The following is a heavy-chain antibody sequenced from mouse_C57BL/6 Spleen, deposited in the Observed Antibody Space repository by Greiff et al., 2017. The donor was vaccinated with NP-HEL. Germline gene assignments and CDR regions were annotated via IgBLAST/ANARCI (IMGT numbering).Heavy chain of an antibody. Sequence: QVQLKESGAELARPGASVKLSCKASGYTFTSYGISWVKQRTGQGLEWIGEIYPRSGNTYYNEKFKGKATLTADKSSSTAYMELRSLTSEDSAVYFCAQINWDVADYWGQGTTLTVSS. J-gene: IGHJ2*01. CDR1: GYTFTSYG. CDR2: IYPRSGNT. V-gene: IGHV1-81*01. D-gene: IGHD4-1*01. CDR3: AQINWDVADY.